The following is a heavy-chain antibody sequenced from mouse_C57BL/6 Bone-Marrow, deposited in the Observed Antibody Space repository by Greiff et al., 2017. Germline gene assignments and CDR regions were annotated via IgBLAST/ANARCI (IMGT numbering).Heavy chain of an antibody. J-gene: IGHJ4*01. D-gene: IGHD1-1*01. CDR2: IDPENGDT. CDR3: TYYYGSSYYYAMDY. Sequence: EVQLQQSGAELVRPGASVKLSCTASGFNIKDDYMHWVKQRPEQGLEWIGWIDPENGDTESASKFQGKATITADTSSNTAYLQLSSLTSEDTAVYYCTYYYGSSYYYAMDYWGQGTSVTVSS. V-gene: IGHV14-4*01. CDR1: GFNIKDDY.